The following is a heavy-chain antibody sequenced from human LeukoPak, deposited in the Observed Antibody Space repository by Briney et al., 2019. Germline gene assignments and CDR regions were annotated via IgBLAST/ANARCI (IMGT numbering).Heavy chain of an antibody. V-gene: IGHV3-23*01. CDR2: ISASGHYI. D-gene: IGHD2-2*01. CDR3: ARDGSWGDYQFYFYMDV. J-gene: IGHJ6*03. Sequence: PGGSLRLSCAVSGITLNNYGMTWVRQAPGKGLEWLSGISASGHYIYNADSVKGRFTISRDNSKNTLYIEMNSLRAEDTAVYYCARDGSWGDYQFYFYMDVWGKGTTVTVSS. CDR1: GITLNNYG.